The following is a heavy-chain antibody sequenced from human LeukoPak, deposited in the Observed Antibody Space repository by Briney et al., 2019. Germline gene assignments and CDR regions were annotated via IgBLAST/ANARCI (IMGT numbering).Heavy chain of an antibody. CDR1: GFTFSDYF. Sequence: PGGSLRLSCVASGFTFSDYFTTWIRQPPGKPLECVSYISTIDGIIYYADSVKDRFTISRDNAKSSLFLQMNNLRAEDTAVYYCAKASWGMGVWGQGSSVIVS. CDR2: ISTIDGII. J-gene: IGHJ6*02. V-gene: IGHV3-11*01. CDR3: AKASWGMGV.